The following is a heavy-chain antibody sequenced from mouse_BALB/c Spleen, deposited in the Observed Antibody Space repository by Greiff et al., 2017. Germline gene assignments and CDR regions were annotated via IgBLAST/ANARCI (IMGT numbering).Heavy chain of an antibody. Sequence: EVNVVESGGGLVQPGGSLKLSCAASGFTFSSYTMSWVRQTPEKRLEWVAYISNGGGSTYYPDTVKGRFTISRDNAKNTLYLQMSSLKSEDTAMYYCARWLLREYFDVWGAGTTVTVSS. V-gene: IGHV5-12-2*01. CDR2: ISNGGGST. CDR1: GFTFSSYT. CDR3: ARWLLREYFDV. J-gene: IGHJ1*01. D-gene: IGHD2-3*01.